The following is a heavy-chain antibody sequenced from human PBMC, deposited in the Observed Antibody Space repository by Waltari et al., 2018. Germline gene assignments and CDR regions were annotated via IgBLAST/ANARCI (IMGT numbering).Heavy chain of an antibody. CDR3: ARMYYYDTTGPSDS. D-gene: IGHD3-22*01. CDR2: ISSGATFI. J-gene: IGHJ4*02. Sequence: EVQLVESGGGLVQPGGSQRLSCEAPGFTFSNYEMSWVRQAPGKGLEWVAYISSGATFIYYADSVKGRFTISRDDAKKSLYLQMNSLRVEDTAIYYCARMYYYDTTGPSDSWGQGTLVTVSS. V-gene: IGHV3-48*03. CDR1: GFTFSNYE.